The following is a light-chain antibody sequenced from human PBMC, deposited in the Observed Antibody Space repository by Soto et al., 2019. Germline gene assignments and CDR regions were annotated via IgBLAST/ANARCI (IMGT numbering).Light chain of an antibody. CDR3: HQRQYWPPIT. J-gene: IGKJ5*01. V-gene: IGKV3-11*01. Sequence: VLTQYPATLSLSPGERATLSCRTSLSVSVYLDWYQQKPGQAPRLLISDASNRATGIPARFSGSGSGTDFTLTISSLEPEDFAVYYCHQRQYWPPITFGQGARLAIK. CDR1: LSVSVY. CDR2: DAS.